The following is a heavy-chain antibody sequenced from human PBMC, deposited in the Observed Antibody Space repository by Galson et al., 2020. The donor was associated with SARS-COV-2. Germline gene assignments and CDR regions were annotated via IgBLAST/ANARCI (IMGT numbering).Heavy chain of an antibody. Sequence: GGSLRLSCAASGFTFSSYSMNWVRQAPGKGLEWVSSISSSSSYIYYADSVKGRFTISRDNAQNSLYLQMNSLRAEDTAVYYGARDESWNYGDYYYGMDVWGQGTSVTVSS. CDR2: ISSSSSYI. J-gene: IGHJ6*02. D-gene: IGHD1-7*01. CDR3: ARDESWNYGDYYYGMDV. CDR1: GFTFSSYS. V-gene: IGHV3-21*01.